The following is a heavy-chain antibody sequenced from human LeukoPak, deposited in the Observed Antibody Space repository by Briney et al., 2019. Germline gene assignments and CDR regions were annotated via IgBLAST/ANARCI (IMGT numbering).Heavy chain of an antibody. V-gene: IGHV3-23*01. CDR2: ISGSGGST. D-gene: IGHD1-26*01. J-gene: IGHJ4*02. CDR1: GFASSSYA. Sequence: GGSLRLSCAASGFASSSYAMSWVRQAPGKGLEWVSAISGSGGSTYYADSVKGRFTISRDNSKNTLYLQMNSLRAEDTAVYYCAKKGPQSGSYHFDYWGQGTLVTVSS. CDR3: AKKGPQSGSYHFDY.